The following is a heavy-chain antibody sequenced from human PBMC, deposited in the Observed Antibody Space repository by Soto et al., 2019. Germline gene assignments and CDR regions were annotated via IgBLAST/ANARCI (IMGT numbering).Heavy chain of an antibody. V-gene: IGHV3-23*04. CDR1: GFAFSNFY. CDR3: AKRFSDAWEAGMDV. Sequence: EMQVVESGGGLVQPGGSLRLSCAASGFAFSNFYMNWVRQAPGKGLQWVATIGGAGNDIHYADSVEGRFIVSRDNSKNTLHLQMAGLRDEDTAIDYCAKRFSDAWEAGMDVWGQGTTVTVSS. D-gene: IGHD1-26*01. J-gene: IGHJ6*02. CDR2: IGGAGNDI.